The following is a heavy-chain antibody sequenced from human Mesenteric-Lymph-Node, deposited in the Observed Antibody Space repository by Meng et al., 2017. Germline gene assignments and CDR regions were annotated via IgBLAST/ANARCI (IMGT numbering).Heavy chain of an antibody. Sequence: GGSLRLSCAASGFTFSNYWMHWVRQVPGKGLVWVSRIDNDGTSAIYADSVKGRFTASRDNAKNVLYLQMNSLRAEDTAVYYCARDRPHNWFDPWGQGTLVTVSS. J-gene: IGHJ5*02. CDR1: GFTFSNYW. CDR2: IDNDGTSA. CDR3: ARDRPHNWFDP. V-gene: IGHV3-74*01.